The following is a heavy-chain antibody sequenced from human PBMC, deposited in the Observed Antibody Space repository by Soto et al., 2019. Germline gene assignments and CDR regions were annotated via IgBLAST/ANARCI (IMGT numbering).Heavy chain of an antibody. D-gene: IGHD2-15*01. CDR2: ISWNSGSI. CDR1: GFTFDDYA. J-gene: IGHJ6*03. CDR3: ASGGRCSGGSCYSPYYYYYYMDV. Sequence: GGSLRLSCAASGFTFDDYAMHWVRQAPGKGLEWVSGISWNSGSIGYADSVKGRFTISRDNAKNSLYLQMNSLRAEDTALYYCASGGRCSGGSCYSPYYYYYYMDVWGKGTTVTVSS. V-gene: IGHV3-9*01.